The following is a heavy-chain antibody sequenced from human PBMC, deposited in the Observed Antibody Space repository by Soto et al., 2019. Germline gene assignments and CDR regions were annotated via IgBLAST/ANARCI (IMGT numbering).Heavy chain of an antibody. CDR1: GFSLSTSGVG. D-gene: IGHD6-13*01. J-gene: IGHJ4*02. Sequence: SGPTLVNPTQTLTLTCTFSGFSLSTSGVGVGWIRQPPGKALEWLALIYWDDDKRYSPSLKSRLTITKDTSKNQVVLTMTNMDPVDTATYYCAHVTLTYSSSWYPPDYWGQGTLVTVSS. V-gene: IGHV2-5*02. CDR2: IYWDDDK. CDR3: AHVTLTYSSSWYPPDY.